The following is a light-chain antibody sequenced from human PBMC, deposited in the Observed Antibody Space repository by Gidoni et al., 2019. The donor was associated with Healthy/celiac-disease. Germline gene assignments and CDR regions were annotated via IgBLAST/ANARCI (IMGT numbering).Light chain of an antibody. CDR2: KAS. V-gene: IGKV1-5*03. CDR3: QQYNSYAWT. J-gene: IGKJ1*01. Sequence: DIQMTQSPSTLSASVGDRVTITCRASQSISSWLAWYQQKPGKAPKRLIYKASSLESGVPSRFSGSGSGTEFTLTISSRQPDDFATYYCQQYNSYAWTFGQGTKVEIK. CDR1: QSISSW.